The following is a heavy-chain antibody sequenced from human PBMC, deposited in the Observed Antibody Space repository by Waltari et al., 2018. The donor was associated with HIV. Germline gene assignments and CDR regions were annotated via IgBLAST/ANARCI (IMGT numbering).Heavy chain of an antibody. CDR1: GFTFSSYS. CDR3: ATGGDYYGSGSYYNVAY. J-gene: IGHJ4*02. D-gene: IGHD3-10*01. CDR2: ISGSTRYI. Sequence: EVQLVESGGGLVKPGGSLRLSCAASGFTFSSYSMNWVRQAPGKGLEWVSSISGSTRYIYYADSVKGRFTISRDNAKNSLYLQMNSLRADDTAVYYCATGGDYYGSGSYYNVAYWGQGTLVTVSS. V-gene: IGHV3-21*01.